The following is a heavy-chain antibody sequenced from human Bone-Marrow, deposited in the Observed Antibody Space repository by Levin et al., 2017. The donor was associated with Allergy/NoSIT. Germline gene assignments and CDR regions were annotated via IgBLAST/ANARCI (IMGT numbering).Heavy chain of an antibody. CDR3: AKAGTYYYDSSGYSHFDY. CDR1: GFTFSSYG. CDR2: ISYDGSNK. D-gene: IGHD3-22*01. Sequence: GGSLRLSCAASGFTFSSYGMHWVRQAPGKGLEWVAVISYDGSNKYYADSVKGRFTISRDNSKNTLYLQMNSLRAEDTAVHYCAKAGTYYYDSSGYSHFDYWGQGTLVTVSS. J-gene: IGHJ4*02. V-gene: IGHV3-30*18.